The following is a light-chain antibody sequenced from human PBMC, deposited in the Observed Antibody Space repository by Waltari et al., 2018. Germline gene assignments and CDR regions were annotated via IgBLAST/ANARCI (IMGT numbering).Light chain of an antibody. V-gene: IGKV3-11*01. J-gene: IGKJ1*01. CDR1: QSVRHY. CDR3: QQRDNWPWT. Sequence: EIVLTQSPATLSLSPGPRATLTCRLIQSVRHYLPWYQQKPGQAPRLLIYDASSRAPGIPARFRGSGSGTDFTLSVSRLEPEDFAVYYCQQRDNWPWTFGQGTKVEI. CDR2: DAS.